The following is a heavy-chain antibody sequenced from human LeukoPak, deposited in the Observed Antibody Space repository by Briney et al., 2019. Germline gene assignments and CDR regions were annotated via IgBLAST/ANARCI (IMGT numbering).Heavy chain of an antibody. D-gene: IGHD5-18*01. CDR2: ISSSSSYI. CDR1: GFTFNSYS. V-gene: IGHV3-21*01. Sequence: GGSLRLSCAASGFTFNSYSMNWVRQAPGKGLEWVSSISSSSSYIYYVDSVKGRFTISRDNAKNSLYLQLNSLRAEDTAVYYCAREVGGYSFRYNSGGQGTLGTVS. J-gene: IGHJ4*02. CDR3: AREVGGYSFRYNS.